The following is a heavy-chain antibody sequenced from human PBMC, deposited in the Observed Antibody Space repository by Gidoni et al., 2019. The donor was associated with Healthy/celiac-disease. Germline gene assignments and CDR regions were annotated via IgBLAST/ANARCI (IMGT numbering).Heavy chain of an antibody. V-gene: IGHV1-8*01. CDR1: GYTFTSYD. J-gene: IGHJ6*02. D-gene: IGHD3-3*01. CDR2: MKPNSGNT. Sequence: QVQLVQSGAEVKKPGASVKVSCKASGYTFTSYDINWVRQATGQGLEWMGWMKPNSGNTGYAQKFQGRVTMTRNTSISTAYMELSSLRSEDTAVYYCARAPQYYDFWSGPISYYYGMDVWGQGTTVTVSS. CDR3: ARAPQYYDFWSGPISYYYGMDV.